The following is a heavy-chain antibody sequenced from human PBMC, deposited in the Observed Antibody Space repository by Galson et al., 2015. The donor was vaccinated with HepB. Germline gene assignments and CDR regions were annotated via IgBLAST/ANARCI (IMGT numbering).Heavy chain of an antibody. CDR1: GFTFDDYA. V-gene: IGHV3-9*01. J-gene: IGHJ2*01. D-gene: IGHD3-10*01. Sequence: SLRLSCAASGFTFDDYAMHWVRQAPGKGLEWVSGISWNSGSIGYADSVKGRFTISRDNAKNSLYLQMNSLRAEDTAVYYCARAGGVRGVIIDWYFDLWGRGTLVTVSS. CDR2: ISWNSGSI. CDR3: ARAGGVRGVIIDWYFDL.